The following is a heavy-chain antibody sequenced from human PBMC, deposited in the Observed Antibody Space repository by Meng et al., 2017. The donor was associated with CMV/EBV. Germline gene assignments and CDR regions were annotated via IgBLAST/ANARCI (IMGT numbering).Heavy chain of an antibody. Sequence: SETLSLTCTVSGGPISSSSYYWGWIRQPPGKGLEWIGSIYYSGSTYYNPSLKSRVTISVDTSKNQFSLKLSSVTAADTAVYYCARGDYSNSHDYWGQGTLVTVSS. J-gene: IGHJ4*02. CDR3: ARGDYSNSHDY. V-gene: IGHV4-39*07. D-gene: IGHD4-11*01. CDR1: GGPISSSSYY. CDR2: IYYSGST.